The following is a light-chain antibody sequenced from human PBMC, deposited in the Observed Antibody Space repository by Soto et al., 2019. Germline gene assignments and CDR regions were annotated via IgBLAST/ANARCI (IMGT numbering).Light chain of an antibody. CDR1: SSNIGTNF. CDR3: AAWDDSLNGYV. J-gene: IGLJ1*01. V-gene: IGLV1-44*01. CDR2: SNN. Sequence: QSVLTQPPSASGTPGQRVTISGSGSSSNIGTNFVYWYQHLPGTAPKLLIYSNNQRPSGVPARFSGSKSGTSASLAISGLQSEDEADYYCAAWDDSLNGYVFGPGTKVTVL.